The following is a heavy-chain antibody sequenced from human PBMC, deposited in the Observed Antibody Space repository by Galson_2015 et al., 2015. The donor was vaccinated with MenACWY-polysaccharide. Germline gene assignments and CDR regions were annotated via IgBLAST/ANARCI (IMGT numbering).Heavy chain of an antibody. CDR3: ARFDDFWSGYYRYNWSDP. CDR1: GYTFTSYD. D-gene: IGHD3-3*01. Sequence: QSGAEVTKPGASVQVSCTASGYTFTSYDINWVRQATGQGLEWMGWMNPNSGNTGYAQKFQGRVTMTRNTSISTAYMELSSLRSEDTAVYYCARFDDFWSGYYRYNWSDPWGQGTLVTVSP. CDR2: MNPNSGNT. J-gene: IGHJ5*02. V-gene: IGHV1-8*01.